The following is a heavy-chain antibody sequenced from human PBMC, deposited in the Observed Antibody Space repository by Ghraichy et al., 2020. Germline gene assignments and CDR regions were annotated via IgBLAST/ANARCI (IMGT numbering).Heavy chain of an antibody. J-gene: IGHJ6*02. CDR2: IYYSGST. D-gene: IGHD1-26*01. V-gene: IGHV4-30-4*01. CDR3: ARDQGAPVGYYYGMDV. CDR1: GGSISSGDYY. Sequence: SETLSLTCTVSGGSISSGDYYWNWIRQPPGQGLEWIGYIYYSGSTYTNPSLKSRLTISVDTSTNQFSLKLSSVTAADTAVYYCARDQGAPVGYYYGMDVWGQGTTVTVSS.